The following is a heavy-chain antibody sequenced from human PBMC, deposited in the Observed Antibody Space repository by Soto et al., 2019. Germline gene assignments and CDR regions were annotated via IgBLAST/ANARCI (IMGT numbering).Heavy chain of an antibody. CDR3: ANPYCSSTSCYHYYYAMDV. CDR1: GFTFSSYA. CDR2: ISGSGGST. J-gene: IGHJ6*02. Sequence: EVQLLESGGGLEQPGGSLRLSCAASGFTFSSYAMSWVRQAPGKGLEWVSAISGSGGSTVYADPVKGRFTISRDNSKNTLYLQMNSLRAEDTAVYYCANPYCSSTSCYHYYYAMDVWGQGTTVTVSS. V-gene: IGHV3-23*01. D-gene: IGHD2-2*01.